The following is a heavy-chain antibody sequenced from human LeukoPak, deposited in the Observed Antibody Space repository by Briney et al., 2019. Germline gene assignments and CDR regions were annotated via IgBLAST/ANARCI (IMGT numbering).Heavy chain of an antibody. V-gene: IGHV3-74*01. Sequence: PGGSLRLSCAASGFTFSSCWMHWVRQAPGKGLMWVSRINPDGSSTNYADSVKGRFTISRDNAKNSLYLQMNSLRAEDTALYYCAKGKHSGSNYFDYWGQGTLVTVSS. D-gene: IGHD1-26*01. CDR1: GFTFSSCW. CDR2: INPDGSST. J-gene: IGHJ4*02. CDR3: AKGKHSGSNYFDY.